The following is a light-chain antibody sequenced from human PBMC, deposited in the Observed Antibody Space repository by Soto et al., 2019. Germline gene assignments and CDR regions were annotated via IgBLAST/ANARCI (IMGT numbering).Light chain of an antibody. CDR1: SSDVGGYDF. CDR2: DVT. J-gene: IGLJ2*01. V-gene: IGLV2-11*01. CDR3: CSYAGSYVV. Sequence: QSVLTQPHSVSGSPGQSVAISCTGNSSDVGGYDFVSWYQQHPGKAPKPIIYDVTARPSGVPDRFSGSKSGNTASLTISGLQAEDEADYYCCSYAGSYVVFGGGTKLTVL.